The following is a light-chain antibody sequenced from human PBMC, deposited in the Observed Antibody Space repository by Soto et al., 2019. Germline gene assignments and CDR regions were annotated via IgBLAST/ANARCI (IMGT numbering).Light chain of an antibody. J-gene: IGKJ2*01. CDR2: DAS. CDR3: QHRANLPYT. V-gene: IGKV3-11*01. CDR1: QDINYF. Sequence: DIVLTQSPATLSLSPGERATLSCRASQDINYFLGWYQHKPGQAPRLLIYDASNRATGTPARFRGSGSRTDFTLTISTLEPEDFESVYYCQHRANLPYTFGQGTRPDIQ.